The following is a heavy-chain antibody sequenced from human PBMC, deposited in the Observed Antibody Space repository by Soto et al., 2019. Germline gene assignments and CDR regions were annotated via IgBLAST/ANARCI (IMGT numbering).Heavy chain of an antibody. D-gene: IGHD2-8*01. V-gene: IGHV1-18*01. J-gene: IGHJ6*02. CDR1: GYTFTSYG. CDR3: ARDLGYCTNGVCYSDYYYGMDV. Sequence: ASVKVSCKASGYTFTSYGISWVRQAPGQGLEWMGWISAYNGNTNYAQKLQGRVTMTTDTSTSTAYMELRSLRSDDTAVYYCARDLGYCTNGVCYSDYYYGMDVWGQGTTVTVS. CDR2: ISAYNGNT.